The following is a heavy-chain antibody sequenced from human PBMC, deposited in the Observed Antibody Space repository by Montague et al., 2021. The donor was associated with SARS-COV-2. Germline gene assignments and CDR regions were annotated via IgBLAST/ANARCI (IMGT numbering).Heavy chain of an antibody. V-gene: IGHV3-48*03. CDR1: GFTFTHYE. D-gene: IGHD2-2*01. Sequence: SLRLSCAASGFTFTHYEMNWVRQAPGKGLEWVSYISSSGSIIYYADSVKGRFTISGDVAKNSLYLQMSSLRAEDTAVYYCARDRGYCSSASCYDIYYGMDVWGPGTTVTVSS. CDR2: ISSSGSII. CDR3: ARDRGYCSSASCYDIYYGMDV. J-gene: IGHJ6*02.